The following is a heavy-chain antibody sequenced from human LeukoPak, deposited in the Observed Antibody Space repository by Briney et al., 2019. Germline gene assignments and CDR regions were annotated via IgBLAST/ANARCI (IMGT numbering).Heavy chain of an antibody. CDR1: GFTFSSYW. D-gene: IGHD3-22*01. CDR2: IKQDGSEK. Sequence: GGSLRLSCAASGFTFSSYWMSWVRQAPGKGLEWVANIKQDGSEKYYVDSVKGRFTISRDNAKNSLYLQMNSLRAEDTAVYYCAKEYSEYYYDSSGYPLRFDPWGQGTLVTVSS. CDR3: AKEYSEYYYDSSGYPLRFDP. J-gene: IGHJ5*02. V-gene: IGHV3-7*01.